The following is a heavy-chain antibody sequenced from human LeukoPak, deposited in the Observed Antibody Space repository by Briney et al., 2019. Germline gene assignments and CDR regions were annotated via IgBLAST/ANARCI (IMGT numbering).Heavy chain of an antibody. CDR3: ARGGGYDYYYYYMDV. Sequence: SVKVSCKASGGTFSSYAISWVRQAPGQGPEWMGGIIPIFGTANYAQKFQGRVTITADESTSTAYMGLSSLRSEDTAVYYCARGGGYDYYYYYMDVWGKGTTVTVSS. CDR2: IIPIFGTA. V-gene: IGHV1-69*13. CDR1: GGTFSSYA. D-gene: IGHD5-12*01. J-gene: IGHJ6*03.